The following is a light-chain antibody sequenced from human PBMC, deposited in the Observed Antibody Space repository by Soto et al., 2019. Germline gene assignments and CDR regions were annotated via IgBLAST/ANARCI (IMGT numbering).Light chain of an antibody. Sequence: DIPMTQSPTSLSASVGDRVTITCRASQGIRNYVAWYQQIPGKAPKLLIYAASTLQSGVPSRFSGSGSGTDFTLTINGLQPEDVATYSCQKYSSVPVFGPGTKV. CDR2: AAS. J-gene: IGKJ3*01. CDR3: QKYSSVPV. CDR1: QGIRNY. V-gene: IGKV1-27*01.